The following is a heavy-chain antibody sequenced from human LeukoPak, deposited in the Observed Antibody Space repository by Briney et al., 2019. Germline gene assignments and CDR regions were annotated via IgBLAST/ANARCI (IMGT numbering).Heavy chain of an antibody. CDR3: ARKWLLRRIEAFDI. J-gene: IGHJ3*02. CDR1: GFTFSNYD. CDR2: ISGSGGST. D-gene: IGHD3-22*01. V-gene: IGHV3-23*01. Sequence: GGSLRLSCAASGFTFSNYDMSWVRQAPGKGLEWVSAISGSGGSTYYADSVKGRFTISRGNSKNTLYLQMNSLRAEDTAVYYCARKWLLRRIEAFDIWGQGTMVTVSS.